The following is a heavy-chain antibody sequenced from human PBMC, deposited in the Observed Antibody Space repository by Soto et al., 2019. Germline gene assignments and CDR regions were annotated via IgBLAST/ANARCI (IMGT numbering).Heavy chain of an antibody. CDR3: ARQSSTSLASRYFDY. V-gene: IGHV4-59*08. Sequence: TSETLSLTCTVSGGSISGYYWSWIRQPPGKGLEWIGYIYYSGSTNYNPSLKSRVTISVDTSKNQFSLKLSSVTAADTAVYFCARQSSTSLASRYFDYWGQGTLVTVSS. CDR1: GGSISGYY. D-gene: IGHD6-6*01. CDR2: IYYSGST. J-gene: IGHJ4*02.